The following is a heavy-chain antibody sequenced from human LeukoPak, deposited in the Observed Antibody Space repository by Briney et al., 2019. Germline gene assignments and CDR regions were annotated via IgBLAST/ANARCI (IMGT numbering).Heavy chain of an antibody. J-gene: IGHJ4*02. V-gene: IGHV3-23*01. CDR1: GFTFTSYS. CDR2: ISGGGGST. D-gene: IGHD2-15*01. CDR3: ARSLGGICY. Sequence: QPGGSLRLSCAASGFTFTSYSMNWVRQAPGKGLEWVSTISGGGGSTYYADSVKGRFTISRDNSKNTLYLQMNSLRAEDTAVYYCARSLGGICYWGQGTLVTVSS.